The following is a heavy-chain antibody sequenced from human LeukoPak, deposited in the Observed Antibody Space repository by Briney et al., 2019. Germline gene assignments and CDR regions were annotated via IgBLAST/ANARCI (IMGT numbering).Heavy chain of an antibody. D-gene: IGHD5-18*01. Sequence: SETLSLTCTVSGGSISSYYWSGIRQPPGKGLEWIGYIYYRGSTNYNPSLKSRVTISVDTSKNQFSLKLSSVTAADTAVYYCARFGYSYGNFDYWGQGTLVTVSS. CDR3: ARFGYSYGNFDY. CDR1: GGSISSYY. J-gene: IGHJ4*02. CDR2: IYYRGST. V-gene: IGHV4-59*08.